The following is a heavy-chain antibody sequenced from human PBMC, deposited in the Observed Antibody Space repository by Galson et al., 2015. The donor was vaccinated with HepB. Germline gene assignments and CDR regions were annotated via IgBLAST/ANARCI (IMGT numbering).Heavy chain of an antibody. CDR3: ARGIEGVTTLNWFDP. CDR2: IYYSGST. V-gene: IGHV4-31*11. Sequence: TLSLTCAVYGGSFSGYYWSWIRQHPGKGLEWIGYIYYSGSTYYNPSLKSRVTISVDTSKNQFSLKLSSVTAADTAVYYCARGIEGVTTLNWFDPWGQGTLVTVSS. CDR1: GGSFSGYY. D-gene: IGHD4-17*01. J-gene: IGHJ5*02.